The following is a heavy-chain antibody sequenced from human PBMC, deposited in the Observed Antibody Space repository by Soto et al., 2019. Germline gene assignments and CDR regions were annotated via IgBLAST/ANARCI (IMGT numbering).Heavy chain of an antibody. D-gene: IGHD4-17*01. V-gene: IGHV3-23*01. J-gene: IGHJ4*02. CDR2: ITGSGGST. CDR1: GFTFSTYA. Sequence: EVQLLESGGGLVQPGGSLRLSCAASGFTFSTYAMIWVRQAPGKGLEWVSVITGSGGSTYYADSVKGRFTISRDTSKNKRFLQMDSVRAEDTAVYYCAKDRYGDYGGIDYWGQGTMVTVSS. CDR3: AKDRYGDYGGIDY.